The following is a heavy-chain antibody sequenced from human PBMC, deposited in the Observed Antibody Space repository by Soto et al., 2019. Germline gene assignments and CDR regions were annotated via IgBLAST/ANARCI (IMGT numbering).Heavy chain of an antibody. CDR2: ISGSGGST. CDR3: AYSSTPFDY. V-gene: IGHV3-23*01. CDR1: GFTFSSYA. J-gene: IGHJ4*02. D-gene: IGHD6-13*01. Sequence: EVQLLESGGGLVQPGGSLRLSCAASGFTFSSYAMSWVRQAPGKGLEWVSAISGSGGSTYYADSVKGRFTISRDNSKNTLYLQLSGLRAEDTAVYYCAYSSTPFDYWGRGTLVTVSS.